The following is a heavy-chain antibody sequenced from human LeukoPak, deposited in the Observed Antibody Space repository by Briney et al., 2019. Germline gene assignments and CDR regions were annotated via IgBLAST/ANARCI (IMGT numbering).Heavy chain of an antibody. CDR1: GFTFSSYA. CDR2: ISYDGSNK. V-gene: IGHV3-30-3*01. J-gene: IGHJ4*02. Sequence: GGSLRLSCAASGFTFSSYAMHWVRQAPGKGLEWVAVISYDGSNKYYADSVKGRFSISRDNSKNTLYLQMNSLRDEDTAVYHCARGCSVTRCYEGDYWGQGTLVTVSS. D-gene: IGHD2-2*01. CDR3: ARGCSVTRCYEGDY.